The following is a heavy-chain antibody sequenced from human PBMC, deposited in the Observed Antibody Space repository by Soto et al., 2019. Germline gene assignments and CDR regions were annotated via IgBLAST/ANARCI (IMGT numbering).Heavy chain of an antibody. J-gene: IGHJ5*02. CDR3: TRHVTPYCSGGSCYSSDNWFDP. CDR1: GFTFSSYA. V-gene: IGHV3-23*01. Sequence: GGSLRLSCAASGFTFSSYAMSWVRQAPGKGLEWVSAISGSGGSTYYADSVKGRFTISRDNSKNTLYLQMNSLRAEDTAVYYCTRHVTPYCSGGSCYSSDNWFDPWGQGTLVTVSS. D-gene: IGHD2-15*01. CDR2: ISGSGGST.